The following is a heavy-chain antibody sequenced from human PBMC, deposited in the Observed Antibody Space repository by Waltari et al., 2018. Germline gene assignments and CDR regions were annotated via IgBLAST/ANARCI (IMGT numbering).Heavy chain of an antibody. Sequence: EVQLVESGGGLVQPGGSLRLSCTASGFTVSSNFMTWVRRAPGKVLDYVSVTYSGGDTYDADSMKDRFTVSRDRSKNTLYLQMNSLIAGDTAVYYCAGRLNSFHYFDYWGQGTLVTVSS. D-gene: IGHD2-21*01. V-gene: IGHV3-66*01. CDR2: TYSGGDT. CDR3: AGRLNSFHYFDY. J-gene: IGHJ4*02. CDR1: GFTVSSNF.